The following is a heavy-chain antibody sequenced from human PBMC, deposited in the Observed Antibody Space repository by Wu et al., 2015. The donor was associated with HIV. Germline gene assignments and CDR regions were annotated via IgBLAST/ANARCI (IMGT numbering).Heavy chain of an antibody. CDR1: GYTFTNYY. J-gene: IGHJ4*02. CDR2: INPSGGAT. Sequence: QVQLVQSGAEVKKPGASVKVSCGTSGYTFTNYYIHWVRQAPGHGLEWMAWINPSGGATIYAEAFEGRVTMTRDTSISTSFMELNSLRSDDTAMYYCARDATPVTTEFDYWGQGTLVTVSS. CDR3: ARDATPVTTEFDY. D-gene: IGHD4-17*01. V-gene: IGHV1-2*02.